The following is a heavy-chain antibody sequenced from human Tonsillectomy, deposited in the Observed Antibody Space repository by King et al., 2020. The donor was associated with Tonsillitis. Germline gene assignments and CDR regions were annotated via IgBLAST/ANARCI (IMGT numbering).Heavy chain of an antibody. D-gene: IGHD1-1*01. CDR3: AKEKAKYNWNDGSDP. CDR1: GFTFSNYG. Sequence: VQLVESGGGVVQPGGSLRLSCAASGFTFSNYGMHWVRQAPGKGLEWVSFIRYDGANKYYPDSVKGRITISRDNSKTTVYLQMNSLRAEDTAVYYCAKEKAKYNWNDGSDPWGQGTLVTVSS. J-gene: IGHJ5*02. CDR2: IRYDGANK. V-gene: IGHV3-30*02.